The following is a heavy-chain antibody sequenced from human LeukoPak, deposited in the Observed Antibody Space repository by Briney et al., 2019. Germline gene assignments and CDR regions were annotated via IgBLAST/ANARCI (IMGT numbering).Heavy chain of an antibody. D-gene: IGHD5-24*01. CDR2: INPNSGGT. Sequence: GASVKVSCKASGYTFTGYYMHWVRQAPGQGLEWMGWINPNSGGTNYAQKFQGRVTMTRDTSISTAYMELSRLRSDDTAVYYCARTFVRWLQSEFDYWGQGTLVTVSS. CDR1: GYTFTGYY. CDR3: ARTFVRWLQSEFDY. V-gene: IGHV1-2*02. J-gene: IGHJ4*02.